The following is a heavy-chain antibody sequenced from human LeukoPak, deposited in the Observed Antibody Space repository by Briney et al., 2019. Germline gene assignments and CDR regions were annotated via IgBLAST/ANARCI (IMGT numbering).Heavy chain of an antibody. CDR3: ARRRDGYNSDAFDI. V-gene: IGHV4-59*01. D-gene: IGHD5-24*01. CDR2: IYYSVST. CDR1: GGSISSYY. J-gene: IGHJ3*02. Sequence: PSETLSLTCTVSGGSISSYYWSWIRQPPGKGLEWIGYIYYSVSTNYNPSPKSRVTISVDTSKNQFSLKLSSVTAADTAVYYCARRRDGYNSDAFDIWGQGTMVTVSS.